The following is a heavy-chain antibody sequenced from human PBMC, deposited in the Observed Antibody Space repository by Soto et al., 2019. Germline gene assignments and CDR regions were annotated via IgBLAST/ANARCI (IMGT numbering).Heavy chain of an antibody. Sequence: QVQLVQSGGEVKRPGASVKVSCQASGYTFHAYGINWVRQAPGQGLEWIGGISAYNGDTNYALQLQGRVSMTTDTSTSTAYMELRSLRSDDTAVYYCASERSIAAHYKYYGMDVWGQGTTVTVSS. CDR3: ASERSIAAHYKYYGMDV. D-gene: IGHD6-6*01. V-gene: IGHV1-18*04. CDR2: ISAYNGDT. J-gene: IGHJ6*02. CDR1: GYTFHAYG.